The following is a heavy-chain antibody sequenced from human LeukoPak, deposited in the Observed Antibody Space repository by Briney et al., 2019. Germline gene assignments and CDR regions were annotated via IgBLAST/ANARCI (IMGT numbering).Heavy chain of an antibody. Sequence: GGSLRLSCAASGFTFSSYGMHWVRQAPGKGLEWVAFIRYDGSNKYYADSVKGRFTISRDNSKNTLYLQMNSLRAEDTAVYYCAILAAAAPPPNYYMDVWGKGTTVTVSS. CDR1: GFTFSSYG. V-gene: IGHV3-30*02. D-gene: IGHD6-13*01. CDR3: AILAAAAPPPNYYMDV. J-gene: IGHJ6*03. CDR2: IRYDGSNK.